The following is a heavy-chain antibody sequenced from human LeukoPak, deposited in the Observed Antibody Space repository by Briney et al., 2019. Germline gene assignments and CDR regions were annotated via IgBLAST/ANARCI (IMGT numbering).Heavy chain of an antibody. CDR2: IWYDGSNK. Sequence: PGGSLRLSCAASGFTFSSYGMHWVRQAPGKGLEWVAVIWYDGSNKYYADSVKGRFTISRDNSKTTLYLQMNSLRAEDTAVYYCARQGIAAAGKNYGMDVWGKGTTVTVSS. D-gene: IGHD6-13*01. CDR3: ARQGIAAAGKNYGMDV. J-gene: IGHJ6*04. V-gene: IGHV3-33*01. CDR1: GFTFSSYG.